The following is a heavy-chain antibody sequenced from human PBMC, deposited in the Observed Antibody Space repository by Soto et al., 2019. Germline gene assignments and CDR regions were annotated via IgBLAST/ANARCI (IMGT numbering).Heavy chain of an antibody. CDR2: INHSGSA. J-gene: IGHJ6*02. Sequence: LSLTCAVYGGSFSGYYWSWIRQPPGKGLEWIGEINHSGSANYHPSLKSRVTISVDTSKNQSSLRLTSATAADTAVYYCARGRKEWADYSLSFDYYGLDVWGQGTMVTVSS. D-gene: IGHD4-4*01. V-gene: IGHV4-34*01. CDR1: GGSFSGYY. CDR3: ARGRKEWADYSLSFDYYGLDV.